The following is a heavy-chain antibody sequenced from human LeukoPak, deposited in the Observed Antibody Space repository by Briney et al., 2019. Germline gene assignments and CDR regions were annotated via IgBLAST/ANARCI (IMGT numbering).Heavy chain of an antibody. Sequence: PGGSLRLSCAASRFTFSSYSMNWVRQAPGKGLEWVSVIYSGGSTYYADSVKGRFTMSRDNSKNTLYLQMNSLRAEDTAVYYCARRRIAVADSEYFQHWGQGTLVTVSS. J-gene: IGHJ1*01. V-gene: IGHV3-66*02. CDR1: RFTFSSYS. CDR2: IYSGGST. CDR3: ARRRIAVADSEYFQH. D-gene: IGHD6-19*01.